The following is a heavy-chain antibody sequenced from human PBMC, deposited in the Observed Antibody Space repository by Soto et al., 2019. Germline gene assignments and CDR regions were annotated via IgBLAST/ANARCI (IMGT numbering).Heavy chain of an antibody. CDR2: FYYGGR. Sequence: QVQLQESGPGLVKPSETLSLTCTVSGGAVGYDYWSWIRQPPGKGLEWIGNFYYGGRYYNPSLKSRVSISADASKYQLSLKLTSVTAADTAVYYCARADETLIYWSFDLWGRGTLVRVSS. J-gene: IGHJ2*01. CDR3: ARADETLIYWSFDL. V-gene: IGHV4-59*02. D-gene: IGHD2-8*01. CDR1: GGAVGYDY.